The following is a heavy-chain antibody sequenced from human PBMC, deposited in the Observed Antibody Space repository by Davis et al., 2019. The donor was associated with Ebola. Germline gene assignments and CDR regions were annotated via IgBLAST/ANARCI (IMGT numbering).Heavy chain of an antibody. Sequence: FTFSRDNSKNTLYLQMNSLRAEDTAVYYCARRITMVRGVILGGMDVWGQGTTVTVSS. J-gene: IGHJ6*02. D-gene: IGHD3-10*01. V-gene: IGHV3-30*01. CDR3: ARRITMVRGVILGGMDV.